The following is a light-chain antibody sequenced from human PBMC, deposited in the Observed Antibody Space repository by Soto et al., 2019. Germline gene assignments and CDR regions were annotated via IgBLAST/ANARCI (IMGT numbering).Light chain of an antibody. CDR3: QQYVTSSPRT. CDR2: GIS. CDR1: HTISSSY. V-gene: IGKV3-20*01. Sequence: EIVLTQSPGTLSLSPGERATLSCRASHTISSSYLAWYQQKPGQAPRLLMYGISRRATGIPDRFSGSGSGTDFSLTSNRLEPEDFAVYYCQQYVTSSPRTFGQGTKVEIK. J-gene: IGKJ1*01.